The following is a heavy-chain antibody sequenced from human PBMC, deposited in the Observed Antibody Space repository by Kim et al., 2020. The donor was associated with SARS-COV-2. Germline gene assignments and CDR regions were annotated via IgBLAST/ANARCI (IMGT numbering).Heavy chain of an antibody. D-gene: IGHD3-10*01. V-gene: IGHV4-39*01. J-gene: IGHJ4*02. Sequence: LKSRVTIAVDTSKNPFSLKRSSVTAADTAVYYCARRGTMVRGPEVYFDYWGQGTLVTVSS. CDR3: ARRGTMVRGPEVYFDY.